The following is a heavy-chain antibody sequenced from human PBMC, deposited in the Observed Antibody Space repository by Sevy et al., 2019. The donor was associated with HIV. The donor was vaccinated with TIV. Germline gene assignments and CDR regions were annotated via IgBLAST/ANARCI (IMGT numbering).Heavy chain of an antibody. CDR3: ARGGSKWNDDYFDY. J-gene: IGHJ4*02. V-gene: IGHV1-2*02. CDR2: IDPKSGGT. CDR1: GYTFSVKY. D-gene: IGHD1-20*01. Sequence: ASVKVSCKASGYTFSVKYIHWVRQAPGQGLEWVGWIDPKSGGTSYAQKFQGRVSMTGDTSISTAYMELYWLTSDDTAVYYCARGGSKWNDDYFDYWGQGSLVTVSS.